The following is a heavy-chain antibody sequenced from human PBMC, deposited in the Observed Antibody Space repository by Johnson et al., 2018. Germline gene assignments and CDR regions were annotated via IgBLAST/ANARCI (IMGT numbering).Heavy chain of an antibody. CDR3: TRPFEDSGSYYVGAFDI. J-gene: IGHJ3*02. CDR1: GFTLSSYP. CDR2: ISFDGSNN. Sequence: QVQLVQSGGGVVQPGRSLRLSCVASGFTLSSYPINWVRQAPGKGLEWVAVISFDGSNNLFPISSDNSKTTLNPQMTSLKTEDTAVYYWTRPFEDSGSYYVGAFDIWGQGTMVTVSS. V-gene: IGHV3-30-3*01. D-gene: IGHD1-26*01.